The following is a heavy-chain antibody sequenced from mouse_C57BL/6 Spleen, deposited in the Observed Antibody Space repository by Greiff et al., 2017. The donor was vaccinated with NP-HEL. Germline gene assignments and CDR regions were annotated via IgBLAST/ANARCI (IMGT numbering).Heavy chain of an antibody. CDR3: ARFAYYSNYWYFDV. CDR1: GFSLTSYA. CDR2: IWTGGGT. D-gene: IGHD2-5*01. V-gene: IGHV2-9-1*01. Sequence: VKLMESGPGLVAPSQSLSITCTVSGFSLTSYAISWVRQPPGKGLEWLGVIWTGGGTNYNSALKSRLSISKDNSKSQVFLKMNSLQTDDTARYYCARFAYYSNYWYFDVWGTGTTVTVSS. J-gene: IGHJ1*03.